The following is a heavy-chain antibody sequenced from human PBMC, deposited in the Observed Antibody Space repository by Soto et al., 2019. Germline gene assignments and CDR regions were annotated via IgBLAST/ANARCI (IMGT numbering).Heavy chain of an antibody. CDR3: ARDLGDYDILTDYYYGMDV. J-gene: IGHJ6*02. Sequence: QVQLQESGPGLVKPSQTLSLTCTVSGGSISSGGYYWSWIRQHPGKGLEWIGYIYYSGSTYYNPSLKIRVTISVDTSKNQFSLKLSSVTAADTAVYYCARDLGDYDILTDYYYGMDVWGQGTTVTVSS. V-gene: IGHV4-31*03. CDR2: IYYSGST. D-gene: IGHD3-9*01. CDR1: GGSISSGGYY.